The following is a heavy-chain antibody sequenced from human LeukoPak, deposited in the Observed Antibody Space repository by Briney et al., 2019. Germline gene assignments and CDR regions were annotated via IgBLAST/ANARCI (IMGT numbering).Heavy chain of an antibody. D-gene: IGHD4-11*01. CDR2: VSAYNGDT. CDR1: GYTFTSYG. J-gene: IGHJ5*02. Sequence: VASVKVSCKASGYTFTSYGISWVRQAPGQGLEWMGWVSAYNGDTKYAQKFQGRVTMTTDTSTRTAYMELRSLRPDDTAVYYCARGGASKRDNWFDPWGQGTLVTVSS. V-gene: IGHV1-18*01. CDR3: ARGGASKRDNWFDP.